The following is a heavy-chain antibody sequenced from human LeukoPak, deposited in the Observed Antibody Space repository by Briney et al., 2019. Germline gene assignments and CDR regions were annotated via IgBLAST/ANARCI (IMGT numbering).Heavy chain of an antibody. CDR2: ISYDASNK. J-gene: IGHJ6*02. CDR3: ARDAPAAYYYYGMDV. Sequence: GGSLRLSCTASGFTFTSYAMHWVRQAPGKGLEWVAVISYDASNKYYADSVKGRFTISRDNSKNTLYLQMNSLRAEDTAVYYCARDAPAAYYYYGMDVWSQGTTVTVSS. V-gene: IGHV3-30*14. D-gene: IGHD6-25*01. CDR1: GFTFTSYA.